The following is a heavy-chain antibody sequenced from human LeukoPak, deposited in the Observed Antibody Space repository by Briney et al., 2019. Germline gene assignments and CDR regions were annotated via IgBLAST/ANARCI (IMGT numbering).Heavy chain of an antibody. V-gene: IGHV4-59*01. D-gene: IGHD3-3*01. J-gene: IGHJ4*02. CDR1: GGSISSYY. Sequence: KPSETLSLTCTVSGGSISSYYWSWIRQPPGKGLEGIGYIYYSGSTNYNPSLKSRVTISVDTSKNQFSLKLSSVTAADTAVYYCARSGLPLHLEWLPHFDYWGQGTLVTVSS. CDR3: ARSGLPLHLEWLPHFDY. CDR2: IYYSGST.